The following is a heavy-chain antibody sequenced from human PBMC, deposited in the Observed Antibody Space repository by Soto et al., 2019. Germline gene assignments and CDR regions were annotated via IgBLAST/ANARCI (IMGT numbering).Heavy chain of an antibody. CDR3: ASGIQLWLRRINNGYSG. D-gene: IGHD5-18*01. CDR2: IIPMFGTA. CDR1: GGTFGTYA. V-gene: IGHV1-69*12. J-gene: IGHJ4*02. Sequence: QVQLVQSGAEAKKPESSVKVSCKAPGGTFGTYAISWVRQAPGQGLEWMGGIIPMFGTANYAQRFQDRVTITADESTNTVYMELSSLRSEDTAVYFCASGIQLWLRRINNGYSGWGQGTLVTVSS.